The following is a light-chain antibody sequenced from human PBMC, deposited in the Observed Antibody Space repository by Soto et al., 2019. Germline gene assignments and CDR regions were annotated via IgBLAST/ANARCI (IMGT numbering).Light chain of an antibody. CDR2: EGS. CDR3: CLYAGDNTFVI. V-gene: IGLV2-23*03. Sequence: QSVLTQPASVSGSPGQSITISCAGSNNDVGSYNLVSWYQQHPGKAPKLMIYEGSKRPSRVSNRFSGSKSGNTASLTISGLQAEDEADYYCCLYAGDNTFVIFGGGTKLTVL. J-gene: IGLJ2*01. CDR1: NNDVGSYNL.